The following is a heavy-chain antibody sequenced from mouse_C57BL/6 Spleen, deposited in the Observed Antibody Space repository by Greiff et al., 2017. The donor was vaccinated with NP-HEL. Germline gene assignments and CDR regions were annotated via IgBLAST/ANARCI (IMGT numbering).Heavy chain of an antibody. D-gene: IGHD1-1*02. J-gene: IGHJ2*01. V-gene: IGHV1-69*01. CDR2: IDPSDSYT. Sequence: QVQLQQPGAELVMPGASVKLSCKASGYTFTSYWMHWVKQRPGQGLEWIGEIDPSDSYTNYNQKFKGKSTLTVDKSSSTAYMQLSSLTSEDSAVYYCARRRWADYWGQGTTLTVSS. CDR1: GYTFTSYW. CDR3: ARRRWADY.